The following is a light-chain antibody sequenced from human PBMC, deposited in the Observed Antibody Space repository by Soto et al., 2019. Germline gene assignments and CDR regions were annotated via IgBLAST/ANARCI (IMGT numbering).Light chain of an antibody. CDR2: DAS. CDR1: QSISSW. J-gene: IGKJ1*01. V-gene: IGKV1-5*01. Sequence: DIQMTQSPSTLSASVRDRVTITCRASQSISSWLAWYQQKPGKAPKLLIYDASSLESGVPSRFSGSGSGTEFPLTVSSLQPDDFTNYNCQQYITFGQGTKVEIK. CDR3: QQYIT.